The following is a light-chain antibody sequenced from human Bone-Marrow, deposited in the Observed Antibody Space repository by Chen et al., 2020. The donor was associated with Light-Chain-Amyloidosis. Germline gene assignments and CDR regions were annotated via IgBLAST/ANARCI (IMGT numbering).Light chain of an antibody. CDR2: EVT. V-gene: IGLV2-14*01. J-gene: IGLJ1*01. Sequence: QSALTLPASVAGSPGPSITISCAGTSSAVGGDNHVSWYQQHPDKAPKLMIYEVTNRPSWVPDRFSGSKSDNTASLTISGLQTEDEADYFCSSYTITNTLVFGSGTRVTVL. CDR3: SSYTITNTLV. CDR1: SSAVGGDNH.